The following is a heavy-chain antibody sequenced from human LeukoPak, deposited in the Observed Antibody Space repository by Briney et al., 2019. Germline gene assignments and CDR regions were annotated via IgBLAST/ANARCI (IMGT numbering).Heavy chain of an antibody. Sequence: ASVTVSCKASGYTFTSYGISWVRQAPGQGLEWMGWISAYNGNTNYAQKLQGRVTMTTDTSTSTAYMELRSLRSDDTAVYYCARSLGIVVVVAAGIFDYWGQGTLVTVSS. J-gene: IGHJ4*02. CDR3: ARSLGIVVVVAAGIFDY. CDR1: GYTFTSYG. D-gene: IGHD2-15*01. CDR2: ISAYNGNT. V-gene: IGHV1-18*01.